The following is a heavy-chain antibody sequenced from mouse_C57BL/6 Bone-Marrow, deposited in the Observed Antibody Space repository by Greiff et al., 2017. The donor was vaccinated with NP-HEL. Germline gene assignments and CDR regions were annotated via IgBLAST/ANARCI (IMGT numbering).Heavy chain of an antibody. D-gene: IGHD2-4*01. J-gene: IGHJ2*01. CDR3: ASRDIYYDYDGDY. CDR1: GYTFTDYY. Sequence: VQLQQSGPVLVKPGASVKMSCKASGYTFTDYYMNWVKQSHGKSLEWIGVINPYNGGTSYNQKFKGKATLTVDKSSSTAYMELNSLTSEDYAVYYCASRDIYYDYDGDYWGQGTTLTVSS. V-gene: IGHV1-19*01. CDR2: INPYNGGT.